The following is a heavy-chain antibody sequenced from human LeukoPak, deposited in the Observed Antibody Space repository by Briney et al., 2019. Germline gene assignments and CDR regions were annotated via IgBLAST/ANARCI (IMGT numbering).Heavy chain of an antibody. CDR2: INPSGGST. CDR3: AREYCSGGSCYGLDY. Sequence: ASVKVSCKASGYTFTSYYMHWVRQAPGQGLEWMGIINPSGGSTSYVQKFQGRVTMTRDTSTSTVYMELSSLRSEDTAVYYCAREYCSGGSCYGLDYWGQGTLVTVSS. V-gene: IGHV1-46*01. J-gene: IGHJ4*02. CDR1: GYTFTSYY. D-gene: IGHD2-15*01.